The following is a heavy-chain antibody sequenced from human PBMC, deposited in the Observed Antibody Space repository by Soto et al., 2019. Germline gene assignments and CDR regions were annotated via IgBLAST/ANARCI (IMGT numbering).Heavy chain of an antibody. Sequence: NPSETLSLTCTVSGGSISSGGYYWSWIRQHPGKGLEWIGYIYYSGSTYYNPSLKSRVTISVDTSKNQFSLKLISVTAADTAVYYCGADRPLVRGYFDSWGQGTLVTVSS. CDR3: GADRPLVRGYFDS. CDR1: GGSISSGGYY. D-gene: IGHD3-10*01. CDR2: IYYSGST. V-gene: IGHV4-31*03. J-gene: IGHJ4*02.